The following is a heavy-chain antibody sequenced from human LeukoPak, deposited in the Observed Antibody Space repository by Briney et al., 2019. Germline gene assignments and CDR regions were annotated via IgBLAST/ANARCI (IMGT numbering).Heavy chain of an antibody. Sequence: ASVKVSCKASGYTFTSYYMHWVRQAPGQGLEWMGIINPSGGSTSYAQKFQGRVTMTRDTSISTAYMELSSLRSDDAAVYYCARRGEGYNFAYWGQGTLVTVSS. J-gene: IGHJ4*02. CDR3: ARRGEGYNFAY. CDR2: INPSGGST. CDR1: GYTFTSYY. V-gene: IGHV1-46*01. D-gene: IGHD5-24*01.